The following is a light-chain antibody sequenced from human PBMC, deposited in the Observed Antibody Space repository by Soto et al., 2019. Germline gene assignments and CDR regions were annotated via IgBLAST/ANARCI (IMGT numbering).Light chain of an antibody. J-gene: IGKJ1*01. CDR3: QQYGSSPPKT. V-gene: IGKV3-20*01. CDR1: ESLSSVY. Sequence: EIVLTQSPGTLSLSPGERATLSCRASESLSSVYLAWYQQKPGQAPRLLLYGASTRATGIPDRFSGSGSGTEFTLTISRLEPEDLAVYYCQQYGSSPPKTFGQGTKVEIK. CDR2: GAS.